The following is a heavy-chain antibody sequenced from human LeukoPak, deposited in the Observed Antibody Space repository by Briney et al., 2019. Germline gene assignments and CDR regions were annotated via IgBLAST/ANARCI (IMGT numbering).Heavy chain of an antibody. V-gene: IGHV4-38-2*02. J-gene: IGHJ4*02. CDR3: TVVAAAGTFDY. CDR1: GYTISSGYY. Sequence: SETLSLTCTVSGYTISSGYYWGCSRQPPGKGLEWIGSIYHSGSTYYNPSLKSRVTISVDTSKNQFSLKLSSVTAADPAVYYCTVVAAAGTFDYWGQGTLVTVSS. D-gene: IGHD6-13*01. CDR2: IYHSGST.